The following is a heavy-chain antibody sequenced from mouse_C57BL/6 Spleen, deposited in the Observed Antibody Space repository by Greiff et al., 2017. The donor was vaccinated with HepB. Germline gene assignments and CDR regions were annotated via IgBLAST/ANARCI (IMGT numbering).Heavy chain of an antibody. J-gene: IGHJ3*01. D-gene: IGHD1-1*01. CDR3: ASFITTVPWFAY. Sequence: VQLQQSGPELVKPGASVKISCKASGYAFSSSWMNWVKQRPGKGLEWIGRIYPGDGDTNYNGKFKGKATLTADKSSSTAYMQLSSLTSEDSAVYFCASFITTVPWFAYWGQGTLVTVSA. CDR2: IYPGDGDT. V-gene: IGHV1-82*01. CDR1: GYAFSSSW.